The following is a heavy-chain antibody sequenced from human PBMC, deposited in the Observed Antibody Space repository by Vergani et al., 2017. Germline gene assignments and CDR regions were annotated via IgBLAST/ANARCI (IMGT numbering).Heavy chain of an antibody. Sequence: QVQLQESGPGLVKPSQTLSLTCAVYGGSFSGYYWSWIRQPPGKGLEWIGEINHSGSTNYNPSLKSRVTISVDTSKNQFSLKLSSVTAADTAVYYCARGPNILTGYYLPYYYYGMDVWGQGTTVTVSS. D-gene: IGHD3-9*01. CDR2: INHSGST. CDR3: ARGPNILTGYYLPYYYYGMDV. J-gene: IGHJ6*02. CDR1: GGSFSGYY. V-gene: IGHV4-34*09.